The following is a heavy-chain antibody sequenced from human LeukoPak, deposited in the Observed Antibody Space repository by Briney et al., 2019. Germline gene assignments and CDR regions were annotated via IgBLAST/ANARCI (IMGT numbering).Heavy chain of an antibody. CDR1: GFTFSSYA. CDR2: ISGSTSST. D-gene: IGHD2-8*01. Sequence: GGSLRLSCAASGFTFSSYAMSWVRQAPGKGLEWVSTISGSTSSTYYADSVKGRFTISRDNSKNTLYLQMKSLRAEDTAVYYCAGCSNADAFDIWGQGTMVTVSS. J-gene: IGHJ3*02. V-gene: IGHV3-23*01. CDR3: AGCSNADAFDI.